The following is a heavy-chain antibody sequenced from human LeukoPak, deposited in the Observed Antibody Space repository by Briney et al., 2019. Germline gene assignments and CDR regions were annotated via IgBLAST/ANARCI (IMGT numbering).Heavy chain of an antibody. CDR1: GFTFSSYA. J-gene: IGHJ4*02. CDR3: AKAGGTTDY. CDR2: ISSGGSA. Sequence: GGSLRLSCAASGFTFSSYAMSWVRQAPGKGLEWVSSISSGGSAFYADSVRGRCTISRDNSKNTLYLQMNSLRAEDTAVYYCAKAGGTTDYWGQGTLVTVSS. D-gene: IGHD1-1*01. V-gene: IGHV3-23*01.